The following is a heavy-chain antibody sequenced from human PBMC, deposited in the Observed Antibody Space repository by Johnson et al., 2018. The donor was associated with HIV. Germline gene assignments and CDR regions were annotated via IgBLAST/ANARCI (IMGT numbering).Heavy chain of an antibody. Sequence: VQLVESGGGLVQPGGSLRLSCAASGFTFSSYAMNWVRQAPGKGLKWVSSISGSGGSTYYADSVKGRFTISRDNSKNTLYLQMNSLRADDTAVYDCAKDPATVTPCYAFDIWGQWTMVTVSS. D-gene: IGHD4-17*01. V-gene: IGHV3-23*04. CDR2: ISGSGGST. CDR3: AKDPATVTPCYAFDI. CDR1: GFTFSSYA. J-gene: IGHJ3*02.